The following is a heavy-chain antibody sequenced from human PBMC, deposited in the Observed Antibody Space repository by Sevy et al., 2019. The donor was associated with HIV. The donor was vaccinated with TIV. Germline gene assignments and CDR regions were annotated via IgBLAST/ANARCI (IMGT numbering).Heavy chain of an antibody. Sequence: GGSLRLSCATSGFNFSIYEMTWARQTPGKGLEWVSYIGSSGRSKYYADSVKGRFTISRDNAKNSLYLQMNSLRVEDTSVYYGARDGGTRTWYGGGYWGQGTLVTVSS. V-gene: IGHV3-48*03. CDR2: IGSSGRSK. J-gene: IGHJ4*02. D-gene: IGHD2-2*01. CDR3: ARDGGTRTWYGGGY. CDR1: GFNFSIYE.